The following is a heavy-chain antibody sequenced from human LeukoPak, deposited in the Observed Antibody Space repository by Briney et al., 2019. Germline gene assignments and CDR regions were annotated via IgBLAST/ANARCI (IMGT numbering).Heavy chain of an antibody. J-gene: IGHJ6*03. D-gene: IGHD3-10*01. CDR2: IHPSGGST. Sequence: ASVKVSCKASGYTFTNYYMHWVRQAPGQGLEWMGLIHPSGGSTDYAQKFQGRVTMTGDTSTTTVYMELSSLRSDDTAVYYCARRTSSGLLYYYYYMDVWGKGTTVTVSS. CDR1: GYTFTNYY. V-gene: IGHV1-46*01. CDR3: ARRTSSGLLYYYYYMDV.